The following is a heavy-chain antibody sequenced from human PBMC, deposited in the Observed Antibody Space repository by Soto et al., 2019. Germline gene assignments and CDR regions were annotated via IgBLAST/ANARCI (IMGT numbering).Heavy chain of an antibody. CDR3: TTDPGTTSPLYAFDI. D-gene: IGHD1-7*01. V-gene: IGHV3-15*01. J-gene: IGHJ3*02. CDR2: IKSKTDGGTT. CDR1: GFTFSNAW. Sequence: EVQLVESGGGLVKPGGSLRLSCAASGFTFSNAWMSWVRQAPGKGLEWVGRIKSKTDGGTTDYAAPVKGRFTISRDDSKNTLYLQMNSLKTEDTAVYYCTTDPGTTSPLYAFDIWGQGTMVTVSS.